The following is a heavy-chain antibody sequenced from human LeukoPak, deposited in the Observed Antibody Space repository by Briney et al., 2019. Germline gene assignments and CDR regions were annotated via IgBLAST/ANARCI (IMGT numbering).Heavy chain of an antibody. D-gene: IGHD6-13*01. CDR3: ARGLYTSGWYMGY. V-gene: IGHV1-18*04. J-gene: IGHJ4*02. CDR2: INVRNGNT. Sequence: ASVKVSCKASGYTFTGSYMHWVRQAPGQGLEWMGWINVRNGNTKYGQKVQDRVTMTTDTSTTTVYKELRSLRSDDTAVYYCARGLYTSGWYMGYWGQGTLVTVSS. CDR1: GYTFTGSY.